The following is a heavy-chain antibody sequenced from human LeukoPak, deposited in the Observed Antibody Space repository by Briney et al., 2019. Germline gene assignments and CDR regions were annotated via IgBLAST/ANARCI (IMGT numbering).Heavy chain of an antibody. V-gene: IGHV3-30*04. CDR3: ARVYGAEIDY. D-gene: IGHD4/OR15-4a*01. Sequence: GGSLRLSCAASGFTFSSYAMHWVRQAPGKGLEWVAVISYDGSNKYYADSVKGRFTISRDNSKNTLYLQMNSLRAEDTAVYYCARVYGAEIDYWGQGTQVIVSS. J-gene: IGHJ4*02. CDR2: ISYDGSNK. CDR1: GFTFSSYA.